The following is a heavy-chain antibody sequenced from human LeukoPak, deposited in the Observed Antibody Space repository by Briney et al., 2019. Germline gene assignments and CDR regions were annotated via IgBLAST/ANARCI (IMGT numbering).Heavy chain of an antibody. V-gene: IGHV3-30-3*01. CDR1: GFTFSSYA. D-gene: IGHD3-9*01. CDR2: ISYDGSNK. CDR3: ARDLGYYDILTGLFDP. J-gene: IGHJ5*02. Sequence: GGSLRLSCAASGFTFSSYAMHWVRQAPGKGLEWVAVISYDGSNKYYADSVKGRFTIPRDNSKNTLYLQMNSLRAEDTAVYYCARDLGYYDILTGLFDPWGQGTLVTVSS.